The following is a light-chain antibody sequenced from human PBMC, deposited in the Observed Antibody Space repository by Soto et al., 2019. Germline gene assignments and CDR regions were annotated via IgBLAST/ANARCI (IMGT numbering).Light chain of an antibody. J-gene: IGKJ1*01. CDR1: QSISSW. CDR3: QQYNSYSPTWT. CDR2: DAS. V-gene: IGKV1-5*01. Sequence: EIQMTQSPSTLSASVGDRVTITCRASQSISSWLAWYQQKPGKAPKLLIYDASSLESGVPSRFRGSGSGTEFTLTISSLQPDDFATYYCQQYNSYSPTWTFGQGTKVEIK.